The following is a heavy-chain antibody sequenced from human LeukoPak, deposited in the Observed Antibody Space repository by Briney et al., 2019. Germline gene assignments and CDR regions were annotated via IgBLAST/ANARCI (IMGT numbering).Heavy chain of an antibody. V-gene: IGHV3-23*01. CDR1: GFTFSSYA. J-gene: IGHJ4*02. CDR2: ISGSGGST. Sequence: GGSLRLSCAASGFTFSSYALSWVRQAPGKGLEWVSAISGSGGSTYYADSVKGRFTISRDNSKNTLYLQMNSLRAEDTAVYYCALLAGRYLYYFDYWGQGTLVTVSS. D-gene: IGHD3-16*02. CDR3: ALLAGRYLYYFDY.